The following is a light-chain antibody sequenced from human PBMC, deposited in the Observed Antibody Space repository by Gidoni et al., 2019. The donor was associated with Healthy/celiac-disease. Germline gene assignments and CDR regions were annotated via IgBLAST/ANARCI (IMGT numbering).Light chain of an antibody. J-gene: IGKJ1*01. CDR2: VAS. Sequence: DIVMTQSPDSLAVSLGETATINCKSSQSVLYSSNNKNYLDWYQQKPGQPPKLLIYVASNRETGVPDRFSASGSGTDFTLTISSLQAEDVAVYYCQQYDSTPRTFGEGTKVEIK. CDR3: QQYDSTPRT. V-gene: IGKV4-1*01. CDR1: QSVLYSSNNKNY.